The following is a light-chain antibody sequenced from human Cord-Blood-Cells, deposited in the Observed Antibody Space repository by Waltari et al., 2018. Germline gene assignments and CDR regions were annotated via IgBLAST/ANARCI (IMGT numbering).Light chain of an antibody. CDR2: DGS. V-gene: IGLV2-11*01. J-gene: IGLJ1*01. Sequence: SALTQPRSVSGSPGQSVTISCTGTSSDVVCYYYVPWSQPHPDKAPKLMIYDGSKRPSGVPDRFSGSKSGNTASLTISGLQAEDEADYYCCSYAGSYPYVFGTGTKVTVL. CDR3: CSYAGSYPYV. CDR1: SSDVVCYYY.